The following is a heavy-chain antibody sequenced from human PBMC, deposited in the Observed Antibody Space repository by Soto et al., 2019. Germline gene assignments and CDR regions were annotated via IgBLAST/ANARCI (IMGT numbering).Heavy chain of an antibody. Sequence: GASVKVSCKTSGYTFTNYGISWVRQAPGQGLEWMGIINPSGGSTSYAQKFQGRVTMTRDTSTSTVYMELSSLRSEDTAVYYCARGLSLAEDYWGQGTLVTVSS. J-gene: IGHJ4*02. CDR3: ARGLSLAEDY. CDR2: INPSGGST. D-gene: IGHD6-25*01. V-gene: IGHV1-46*03. CDR1: GYTFTNYG.